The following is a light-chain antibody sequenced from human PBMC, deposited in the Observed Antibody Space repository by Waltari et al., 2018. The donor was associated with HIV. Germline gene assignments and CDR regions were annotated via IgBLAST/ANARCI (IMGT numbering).Light chain of an antibody. CDR1: QSISSR. CDR2: KDS. CDR3: QQYNSYSPWT. J-gene: IGKJ1*01. V-gene: IGKV1-5*03. Sequence: IQMTLSPSTLHPSVGHRVTITSRTSQSISSRLAWYQQKPGKAPNLLIYKDSSLESGVPSRFSGSGSGTEFTRTVGILQPDDFATYYGQQYNSYSPWTFGQGTKVEIK.